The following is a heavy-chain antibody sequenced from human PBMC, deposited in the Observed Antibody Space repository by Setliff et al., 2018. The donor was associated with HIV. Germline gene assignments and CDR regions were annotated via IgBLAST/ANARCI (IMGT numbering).Heavy chain of an antibody. V-gene: IGHV1-18*01. J-gene: IGHJ4*03. Sequence: ASVKVSCKASGYNFNTYGFSWVRQAPGQGPEWIGWISGFNAKTLYAPKFQDRVTLTTDTSTPTAHMELSRLRIDDTDIYYCARANSLLQYNEGWSPENPFNIWGQGTLVTVSS. D-gene: IGHD1-20*01. CDR2: ISGFNAKT. CDR3: ARANSLLQYNEGWSPENPFNI. CDR1: GYNFNTYG.